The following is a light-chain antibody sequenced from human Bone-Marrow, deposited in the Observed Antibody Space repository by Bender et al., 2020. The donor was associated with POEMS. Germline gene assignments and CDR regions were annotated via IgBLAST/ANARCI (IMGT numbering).Light chain of an antibody. J-gene: IGLJ3*02. CDR1: KLGDKF. CDR2: QDY. CDR3: QAWDRNTAAV. V-gene: IGLV3-1*01. Sequence: SYELTQPPSVSVSPGQTATITCAGDKLGDKFACWYQQKPGQSPVLVIYQDYKRPSGIPERFSGSNSGNTATLTISGTQAMDEAEYHCQAWDRNTAAVFGGGTKLTVL.